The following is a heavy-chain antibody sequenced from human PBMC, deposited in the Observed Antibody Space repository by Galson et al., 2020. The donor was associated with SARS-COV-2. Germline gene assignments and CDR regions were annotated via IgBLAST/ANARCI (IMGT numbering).Heavy chain of an antibody. Sequence: SETLSLTCTVSGGSISSSYYWGWIRPPPGEGLERIGIISYSGSSYYNPSLKSRATMSVDTSMNQFSLKLTSVTAADTAVYYCARRGGSGYGSGWFDPWGQGTLVTVSS. CDR1: GGSISSSYY. CDR2: ISYSGSS. J-gene: IGHJ5*02. V-gene: IGHV4-39*01. D-gene: IGHD5-12*01. CDR3: ARRGGSGYGSGWFDP.